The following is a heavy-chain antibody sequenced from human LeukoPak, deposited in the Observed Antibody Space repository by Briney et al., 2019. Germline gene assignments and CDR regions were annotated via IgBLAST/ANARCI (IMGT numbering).Heavy chain of an antibody. CDR3: ARRTIITPGGFDY. J-gene: IGHJ4*02. Sequence: GGSLRLSCAVSGFSLSDYYMTWIRPVPGKGLEWISYITATGSTTYYADSLKGRLTISRDTAKSFVYLQMSSLRVDDTAVYYCARRTIITPGGFDYWGQGTLVAVSS. CDR1: GFSLSDYY. CDR2: ITATGSTT. V-gene: IGHV3-11*01. D-gene: IGHD3-10*01.